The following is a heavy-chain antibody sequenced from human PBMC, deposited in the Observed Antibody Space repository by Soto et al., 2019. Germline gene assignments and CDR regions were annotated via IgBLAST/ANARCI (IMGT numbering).Heavy chain of an antibody. V-gene: IGHV4-31*03. CDR2: TSNSGST. D-gene: IGHD2-2*01. CDR1: GGSITSSGYY. Sequence: QVQLQESGPGLVKLSQTLSLTCTVSGGSITSSGYYWSWIRQHPGEGLEWIGFTSNSGSTSYNPSLESRVTISVDTSSNQFSLNLKSVTAADTAVYYCARGGGSTKVDYWGQGTLVTVSP. J-gene: IGHJ4*02. CDR3: ARGGGSTKVDY.